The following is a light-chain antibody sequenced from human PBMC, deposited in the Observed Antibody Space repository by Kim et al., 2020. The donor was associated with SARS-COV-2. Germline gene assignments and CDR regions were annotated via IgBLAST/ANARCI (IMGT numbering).Light chain of an antibody. Sequence: QSVLTQPASVSGSPGQSITISCTGTSSDVGSYNLVSWYQQHPGKAPKLMIYEVSKRPSGVSNRFSGSESGNTASLTISGLQAEDEADYYCCSYAGSSTWVFGGGTQLTVL. CDR3: CSYAGSSTWV. J-gene: IGLJ3*02. CDR2: EVS. V-gene: IGLV2-23*02. CDR1: SSDVGSYNL.